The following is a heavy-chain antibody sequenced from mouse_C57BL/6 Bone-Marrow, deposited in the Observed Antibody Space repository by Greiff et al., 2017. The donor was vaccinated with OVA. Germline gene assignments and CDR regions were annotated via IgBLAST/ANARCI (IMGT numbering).Heavy chain of an antibody. CDR3: ARGWLEAWFAY. V-gene: IGHV5-17*01. CDR1: GFTFSDYG. CDR2: ISSGSSTI. D-gene: IGHD2-3*01. J-gene: IGHJ3*01. Sequence: EVMLVESGGGLVKPGGSLKLSCAASGFTFSDYGMHWVRQAPEKGLEWVAYISSGSSTIYYADTVKGRFTISRDNAKNTLFLQMTSLRSEDTAMDYCARGWLEAWFAYWGQGTLVTVSA.